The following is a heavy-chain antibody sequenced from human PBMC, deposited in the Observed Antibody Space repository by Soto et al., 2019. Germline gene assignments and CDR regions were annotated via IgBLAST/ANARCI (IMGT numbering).Heavy chain of an antibody. D-gene: IGHD2-2*01. CDR1: GGSFSGYY. J-gene: IGHJ4*02. CDR3: ARSSRGGYCSSTSCRDYGDYAHFDY. V-gene: IGHV4-34*01. Sequence: PSETLSLTCAVYGGSFSGYYWSWIRQPPGKGLEWIGEINHSGSTNYNPSLKSRVTISVDKSKNQFSLKLSSVTAADTAVYYCARSSRGGYCSSTSCRDYGDYAHFDYWGQGTLVTVSS. CDR2: INHSGST.